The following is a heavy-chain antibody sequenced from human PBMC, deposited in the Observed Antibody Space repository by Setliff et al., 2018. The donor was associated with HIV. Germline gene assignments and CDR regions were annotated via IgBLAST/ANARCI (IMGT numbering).Heavy chain of an antibody. CDR1: GFAFSSYA. Sequence: GGSLRLSCAASGFAFSSYAVHWVRQAPGKGLEWVTFIRYDGSDKYYADSVKGRFTISRDNSRDTLYLQMNSLRVEDTAVYFCAKTIAALDYWGQGTLVTVSS. CDR3: AKTIAALDY. CDR2: IRYDGSDK. D-gene: IGHD6-13*01. V-gene: IGHV3-30*02. J-gene: IGHJ4*02.